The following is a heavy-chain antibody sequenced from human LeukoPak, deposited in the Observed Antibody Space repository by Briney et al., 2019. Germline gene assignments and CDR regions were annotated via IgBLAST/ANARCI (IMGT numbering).Heavy chain of an antibody. J-gene: IGHJ4*02. D-gene: IGHD6-19*01. Sequence: GGSLRLSCAASGFTFSSYAMSWVRQAPGKGLEWVSAISGSGGSTYYADSVKGRFTISRDNSKNTLYLQMNRLRAEDTAVYYCAKDPRIAVASDFDYWGQGTLATVSS. CDR1: GFTFSSYA. V-gene: IGHV3-23*01. CDR2: ISGSGGST. CDR3: AKDPRIAVASDFDY.